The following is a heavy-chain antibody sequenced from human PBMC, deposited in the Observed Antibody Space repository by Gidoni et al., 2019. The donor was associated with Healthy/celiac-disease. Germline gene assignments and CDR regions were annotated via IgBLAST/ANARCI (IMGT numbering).Heavy chain of an antibody. CDR3: ARGGYISSSFDYYYYGMDV. Sequence: QVQLQQWGAGLLKPSETLFLTCAVYGWSFSGYYWSCIRQPPGKGLEWIGEITHIVSTNDNPSLKSRVTISVDTSKTQLSLKLSSVTAADTAVYYCARGGYISSSFDYYYYGMDVWGQGTTVTVSS. J-gene: IGHJ6*02. CDR2: ITHIVST. CDR1: GWSFSGYY. V-gene: IGHV4-34*01. D-gene: IGHD6-6*01.